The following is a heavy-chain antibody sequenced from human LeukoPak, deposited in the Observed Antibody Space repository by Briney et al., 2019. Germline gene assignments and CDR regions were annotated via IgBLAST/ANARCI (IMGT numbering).Heavy chain of an antibody. CDR2: INHSGST. D-gene: IGHD3-22*01. CDR1: GGSFSGYY. Sequence: SETLSLTCAVYGGSFSGYYWSWIRQPPGKGLEWIGEINHSGSTNYNPSLKSRLAMSVDTSSNQFSLHLSSVTAADTAVYYCARTWHYDSSDYFPFDNWGQGTLVTVSS. J-gene: IGHJ4*02. V-gene: IGHV4-34*01. CDR3: ARTWHYDSSDYFPFDN.